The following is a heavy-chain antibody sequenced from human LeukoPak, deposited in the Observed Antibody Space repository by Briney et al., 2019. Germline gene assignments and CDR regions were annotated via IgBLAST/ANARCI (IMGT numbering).Heavy chain of an antibody. CDR1: GYTFTSYG. D-gene: IGHD2-8*01. V-gene: IGHV1-18*01. CDR3: VTHCINGVCYPQGSDY. Sequence: GASVKVSCKASGYTFTSYGISWVRQAPGQGLEWMGWISAYNGNTNYAQKLQGRVTTTTDTSTSTAYMELRSLRSDDTAMYYCVTHCINGVCYPQGSDYWGQGTLVTVSS. CDR2: ISAYNGNT. J-gene: IGHJ4*02.